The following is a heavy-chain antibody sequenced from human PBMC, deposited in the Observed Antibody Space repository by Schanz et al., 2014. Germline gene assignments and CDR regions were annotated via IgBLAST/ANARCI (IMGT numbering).Heavy chain of an antibody. J-gene: IGHJ4*02. CDR3: AASSGWHPSTDY. D-gene: IGHD6-19*01. Sequence: EVQLMESGGGLVKPGGSLRLSCVASGFAFSSFAMTWVRQAPGRGLEWVSAISGSGGSTYYADSVKGRFTISRDNSKNTLYLQMNSLRVEDTAVYYCAASSGWHPSTDYWGQGTLVTVSS. V-gene: IGHV3-23*01. CDR1: GFAFSSFA. CDR2: ISGSGGST.